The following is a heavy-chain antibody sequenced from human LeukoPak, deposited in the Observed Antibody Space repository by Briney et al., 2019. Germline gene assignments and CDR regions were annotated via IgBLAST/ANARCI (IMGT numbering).Heavy chain of an antibody. J-gene: IGHJ4*02. Sequence: GGSLRLSCAASGFTFSSYGMHWVRQAPGKGLEWVAAIWYDGSNKYYADSVKGRFTISRDNSKNTLYLQMNSLRAEDTAVYYCARDPLIAVAGDKFDYWGQGTLVTVSS. CDR3: ARDPLIAVAGDKFDY. D-gene: IGHD6-19*01. V-gene: IGHV3-33*01. CDR1: GFTFSSYG. CDR2: IWYDGSNK.